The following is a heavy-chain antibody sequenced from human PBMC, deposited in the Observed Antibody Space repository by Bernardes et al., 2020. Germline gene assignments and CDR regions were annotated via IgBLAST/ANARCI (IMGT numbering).Heavy chain of an antibody. V-gene: IGHV1-2*02. J-gene: IGHJ5*02. Sequence: ASVNVSCKSSGYTFTAYYLHWVRHAPGQGLAWMGWINPRNGAANYAQKFQGRVTMTRDTSINTAYLELTRLTSDDTAIYYCAKLPVNLFCGVGSCGYFAPWGQGTLVTVSS. CDR3: AKLPVNLFCGVGSCGYFAP. CDR1: GYTFTAYY. D-gene: IGHD2-15*01. CDR2: INPRNGAA.